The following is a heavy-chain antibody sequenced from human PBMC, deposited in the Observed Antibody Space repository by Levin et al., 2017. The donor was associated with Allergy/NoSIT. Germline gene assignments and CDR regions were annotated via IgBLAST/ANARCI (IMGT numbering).Heavy chain of an antibody. D-gene: IGHD2-2*02. V-gene: IGHV3-74*01. CDR2: ISSDGSST. CDR1: GFTFSSYW. J-gene: IGHJ4*02. CDR3: ATYCGSTSCFTSTKGGY. Sequence: QSGGSLRLSCAASGFTFSSYWMHWVRQAPGKGLVWVSDISSDGSSTTYADSVKGRFTISRDNAKSTLYLQMNSLRAEDTAVYYCATYCGSTSCFTSTKGGYWGQGTLVTVYS.